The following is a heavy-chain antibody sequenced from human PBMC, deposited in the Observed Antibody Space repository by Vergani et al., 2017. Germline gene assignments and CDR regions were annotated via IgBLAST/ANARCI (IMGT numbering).Heavy chain of an antibody. Sequence: EVQLLESGGGLVQPGGSLRLSCAASGFTFSSYAMSWVRQAPGKGLEWVSAISGSGGSTYYADSVKGRFTISGYNSKNKLYLQMNSLRAEDTAVYYCAKSSGGYYYYGMDVWGQGTTVTVSS. CDR2: ISGSGGST. V-gene: IGHV3-23*01. CDR1: GFTFSSYA. D-gene: IGHD6-19*01. CDR3: AKSSGGYYYYGMDV. J-gene: IGHJ6*02.